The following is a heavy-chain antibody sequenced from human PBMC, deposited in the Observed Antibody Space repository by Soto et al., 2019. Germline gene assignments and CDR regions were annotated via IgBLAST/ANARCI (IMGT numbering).Heavy chain of an antibody. V-gene: IGHV1-69*08. CDR1: GGTFSSHT. J-gene: IGHJ2*01. D-gene: IGHD2-2*01. Sequence: QAQLVQSGAEVKKPGSSVKVSCKASGGTFSSHTFSWVRQAPGQGLEWMGRIIPPLGTATYAQKFQGTVTIAPDEPATTVYMEPNRPRPEYTAVYSWMRHAFGNYWDFDLWGRGTLVTVSS. CDR3: MRHAFGNYWDFDL. CDR2: IIPPLGTA.